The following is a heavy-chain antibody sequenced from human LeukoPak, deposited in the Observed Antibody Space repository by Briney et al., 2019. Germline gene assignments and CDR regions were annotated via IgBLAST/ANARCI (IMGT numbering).Heavy chain of an antibody. Sequence: SETLSLTCTVSGGSIRSYYWSWIRQPPGKGLEWIGYIYYSGSTNYNPSLKSRVTISVDTSKNQFSLKLSSVTAADTAVYSCARVYSSSWGYFDYWGQGTLVTVSS. V-gene: IGHV4-59*08. D-gene: IGHD6-13*01. CDR3: ARVYSSSWGYFDY. CDR1: GGSIRSYY. CDR2: IYYSGST. J-gene: IGHJ4*02.